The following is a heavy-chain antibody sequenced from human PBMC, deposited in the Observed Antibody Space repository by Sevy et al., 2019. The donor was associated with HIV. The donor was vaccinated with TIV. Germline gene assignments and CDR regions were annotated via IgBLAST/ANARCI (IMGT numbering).Heavy chain of an antibody. Sequence: ASVKVSCKASGGTFSSFAFSWVRQAPGQGLEWMGGIIPIFGTANYAQRFQGRVTITADESTSTAYLELSSLRSEDTAVYYCARNTAMVLEFYYGMDVWGQGTTVTVSS. J-gene: IGHJ6*02. D-gene: IGHD5-18*01. CDR2: IIPIFGTA. V-gene: IGHV1-69*13. CDR1: GGTFSSFA. CDR3: ARNTAMVLEFYYGMDV.